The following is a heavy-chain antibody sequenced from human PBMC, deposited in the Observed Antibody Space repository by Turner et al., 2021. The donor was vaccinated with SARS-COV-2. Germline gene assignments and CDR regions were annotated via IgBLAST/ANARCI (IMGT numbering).Heavy chain of an antibody. J-gene: IGHJ3*01. Sequence: VQLVQSGAEVKKPGASVKVSCKAVGYTFDTYGVVWVRQAPGQGLEWMGWISGYNGNRNYAQSLQGRVTMATDTSTNTAYMELRSLTSADTGVYFCARGSLWFDDLRENAFDVWGQGTLVTVSS. CDR3: ARGSLWFDDLRENAFDV. CDR1: GYTFDTYG. CDR2: ISGYNGNR. V-gene: IGHV1-18*01. D-gene: IGHD3-16*01.